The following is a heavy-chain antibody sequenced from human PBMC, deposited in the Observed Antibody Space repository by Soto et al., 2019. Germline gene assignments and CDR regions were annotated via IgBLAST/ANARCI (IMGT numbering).Heavy chain of an antibody. J-gene: IGHJ4*02. Sequence: GGSLRLSCAASGLTVSSNFMSWVRQAPGKGLEWVSIIYNDGSTYYVDSVKGRFTISRDNSKNTLYLQMNGLRAEDTAVYYCARGDGYNHYFDYWGQGTLVTVSS. CDR2: IYNDGST. D-gene: IGHD5-12*01. CDR3: ARGDGYNHYFDY. V-gene: IGHV3-53*01. CDR1: GLTVSSNF.